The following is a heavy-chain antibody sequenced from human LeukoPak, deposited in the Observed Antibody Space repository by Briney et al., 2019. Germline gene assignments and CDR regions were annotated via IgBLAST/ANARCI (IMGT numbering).Heavy chain of an antibody. J-gene: IGHJ4*02. CDR1: GYTFTSYG. CDR3: ARDWSGCHMDDY. CDR2: ISAYNGNT. Sequence: ASVKGSCKASGYTFTSYGISWVRQAPGQGLEWMGWISAYNGNTNYAQKLQGRVTMTTDTSTSTAYMELRSLRSDDTAVYYCARDWSGCHMDDYWGQGTLVTVSS. D-gene: IGHD3-3*01. V-gene: IGHV1-18*01.